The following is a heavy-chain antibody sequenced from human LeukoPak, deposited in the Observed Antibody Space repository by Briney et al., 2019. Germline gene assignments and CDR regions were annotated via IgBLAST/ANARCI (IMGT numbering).Heavy chain of an antibody. CDR1: GFTFSNAW. CDR3: TTALVATTPGYYYGMDV. J-gene: IGHJ6*02. Sequence: PGGSLRLSYAASGFTFSNAWMSWVRQAPGKGLEWVGRIKSKTDGGTTDYAAPVKGRFTILRDDSKNTLYLQMNSLKTEDTAVYYCTTALVATTPGYYYGMDVWGQGTTVTVSS. V-gene: IGHV3-15*01. D-gene: IGHD5-12*01. CDR2: IKSKTDGGTT.